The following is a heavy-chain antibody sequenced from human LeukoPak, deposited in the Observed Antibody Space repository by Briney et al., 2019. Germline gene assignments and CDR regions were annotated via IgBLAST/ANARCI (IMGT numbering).Heavy chain of an antibody. CDR2: IYYSGST. D-gene: IGHD3-22*01. CDR1: SGSISSYY. CDR3: ARGKTYYDISKDAFDI. Sequence: PSETLSLTCTVSSGSISSYYWSWIRQPPEKGLEWIGYIYYSGSTNYNPSLKSRVTISVDTSKNQFSLKLSSVTAADTAVYYCARGKTYYDISKDAFDIWSQGTMVTVSS. V-gene: IGHV4-59*01. J-gene: IGHJ3*02.